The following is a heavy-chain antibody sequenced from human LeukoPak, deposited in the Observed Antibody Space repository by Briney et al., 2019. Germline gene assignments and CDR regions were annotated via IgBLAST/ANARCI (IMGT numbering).Heavy chain of an antibody. CDR3: AREYYYDSSGYRPRGYLDY. CDR1: GGTFSSYA. CDR2: IIPILGIA. J-gene: IGHJ4*02. Sequence: SVKVSCKASGGTFSSYAISWVRQAPGQGLEWMGRIIPILGIANYAQKFQGRVTITADKSTSTAYMELSSLRSEDTAVYYCAREYYYDSSGYRPRGYLDYWGQGTLVTVSS. V-gene: IGHV1-69*04. D-gene: IGHD3-22*01.